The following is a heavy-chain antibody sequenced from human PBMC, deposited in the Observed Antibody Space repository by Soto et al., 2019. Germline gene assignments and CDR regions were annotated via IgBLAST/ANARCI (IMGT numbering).Heavy chain of an antibody. V-gene: IGHV1-3*01. D-gene: IGHD1-26*01. CDR3: ARVSGSQTRFDY. CDR2: INAGNGNT. CDR1: GYTFTRYA. J-gene: IGHJ4*02. Sequence: ASVKVSCKASGYTFTRYAMHWVRQAPGQRLEWMGWINAGNGNTKYSQKFQGRVTITRDTSASTAYMELSSLRSEDTAVYYCARVSGSQTRFDYWGQGTLVTVSS.